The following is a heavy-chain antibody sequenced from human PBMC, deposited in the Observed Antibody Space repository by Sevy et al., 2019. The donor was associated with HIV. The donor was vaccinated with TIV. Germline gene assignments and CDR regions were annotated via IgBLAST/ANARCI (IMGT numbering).Heavy chain of an antibody. V-gene: IGHV1-18*01. D-gene: IGHD3-10*01. J-gene: IGHJ4*01. Sequence: ASVKVSCKASGYTFSSNGIAWVRQVPGQGLQWMGWIGVYNGNSKYAQNLQDRLTMTTDTSTSTAYMELKSLRSDDTAVYYCARVPTYYFGSGTYFDYWGHGTLVTVSS. CDR2: IGVYNGNS. CDR3: ARVPTYYFGSGTYFDY. CDR1: GYTFSSNG.